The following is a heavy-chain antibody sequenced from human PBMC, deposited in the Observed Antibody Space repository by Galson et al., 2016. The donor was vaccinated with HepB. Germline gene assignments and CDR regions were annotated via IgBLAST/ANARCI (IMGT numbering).Heavy chain of an antibody. CDR3: SRDVQYRFDS. D-gene: IGHD2/OR15-2a*01. CDR2: ISPYSGNT. CDR1: GYTFTTSG. J-gene: IGHJ4*02. V-gene: IGHV1-18*01. Sequence: SVKVSCKASGYTFTTSGISCVRQAPGHGLDWMGWISPYSGNTKYAQKFQGGLTLTTDSSTTTAYMELRSLRFDDTALYYCSRDVQYRFDSWGQGTLVTVSS.